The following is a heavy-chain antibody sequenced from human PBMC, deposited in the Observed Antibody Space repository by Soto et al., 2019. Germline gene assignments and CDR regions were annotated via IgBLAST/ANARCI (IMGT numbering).Heavy chain of an antibody. J-gene: IGHJ4*02. D-gene: IGHD3-3*01. CDR3: ARGQRHYDFWSGYKWTFDY. Sequence: QVQLQQWGAGLLKPSETLSLTCAVYGGSFSGYYWSWIRQPPGKGLQWIGEINHSGSTNYNPSLKSRVTISVDTSKNQFSLKLSSVTAADTAVYYCARGQRHYDFWSGYKWTFDYWGQGPLVTVSS. CDR2: INHSGST. V-gene: IGHV4-34*01. CDR1: GGSFSGYY.